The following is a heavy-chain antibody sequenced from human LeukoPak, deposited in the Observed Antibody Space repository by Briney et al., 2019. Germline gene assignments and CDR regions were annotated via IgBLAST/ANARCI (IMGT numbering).Heavy chain of an antibody. CDR3: ARRLTQYDCFDP. J-gene: IGHJ5*02. Sequence: LSQTLSLTCAISGDSVSSNSVTWNWIRQSPSRGLEWLGRTYYRSTWYNDYAVSVRGRITVNPDTSKNQFSLHLNSVTPDDTAVYYCARRLTQYDCFDPWGQGILVTVSS. D-gene: IGHD2-2*01. CDR1: GDSVSSNSVT. CDR2: TYYRSTWYN. V-gene: IGHV6-1*01.